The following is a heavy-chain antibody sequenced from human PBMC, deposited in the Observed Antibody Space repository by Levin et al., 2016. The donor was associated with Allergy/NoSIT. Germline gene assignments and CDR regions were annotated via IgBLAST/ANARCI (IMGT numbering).Heavy chain of an antibody. D-gene: IGHD2-2*01. V-gene: IGHV3-23*01. Sequence: GGSLRLSCAASGFTFSSYAMSWVRQAPGKGLEWVSAISGSGGSTYYADSVKGRFTISRDNSKNTLYLQMNSLRAEDTAVYYCAKGNPSPQDIVVVPAARSAVYWGQGTLVTVSS. CDR3: AKGNPSPQDIVVVPAARSAVY. J-gene: IGHJ4*02. CDR1: GFTFSSYA. CDR2: ISGSGGST.